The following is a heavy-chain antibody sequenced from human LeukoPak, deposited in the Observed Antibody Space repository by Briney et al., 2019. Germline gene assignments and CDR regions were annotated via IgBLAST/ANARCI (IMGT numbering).Heavy chain of an antibody. CDR3: PKDHFPDAFDI. Sequence: GGSLRLSCAASGFTVSSNYMSWVRQAPGKGLEWVSAISGSGGSTYYADSVKGRFTISRDNSKNTLYLQMNSLRAEDTAVYYCPKDHFPDAFDIWGQGTMVTVSS. CDR1: GFTVSSNY. J-gene: IGHJ3*02. CDR2: ISGSGGST. V-gene: IGHV3-23*01.